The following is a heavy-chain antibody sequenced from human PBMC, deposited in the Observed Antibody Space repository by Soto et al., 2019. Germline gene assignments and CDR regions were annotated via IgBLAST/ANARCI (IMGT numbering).Heavy chain of an antibody. CDR3: ARDYSEWGMAGRLDY. CDR1: GYTFSSYG. V-gene: IGHV3-30*03. D-gene: IGHD6-6*01. Sequence: VQLVESGGGGVQPGMSLRLSCAASGYTFSSYGMHWVRQAPGKGLEWVAVISYAGSNIYYADSVKGRFTISGDNSKNTLYLHLNSLRAEDTAVYYCARDYSEWGMAGRLDYWGQGTLVTVSS. CDR2: ISYAGSNI. J-gene: IGHJ4*02.